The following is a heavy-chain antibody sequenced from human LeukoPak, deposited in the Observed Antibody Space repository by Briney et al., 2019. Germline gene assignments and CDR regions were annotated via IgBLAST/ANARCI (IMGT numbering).Heavy chain of an antibody. D-gene: IGHD6-13*01. CDR3: ASGPNTAAFDY. V-gene: IGHV1-2*02. CDR2: INPKNGGT. CDR1: GYTFTDYY. J-gene: IGHJ4*02. Sequence: ASLKVSSATSGYTFTDYYMHWFRHAPGQGREWMGWINPKNGGTNYAQKFQGRVTMTSDTSFSTAYMELSRLRSDDRAVYYFASGPNTAAFDYWGQGPLVTVSS.